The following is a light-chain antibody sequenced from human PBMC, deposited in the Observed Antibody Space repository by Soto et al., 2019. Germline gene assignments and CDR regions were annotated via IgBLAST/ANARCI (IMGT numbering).Light chain of an antibody. CDR1: QGISSY. J-gene: IGKJ1*01. V-gene: IGKV1-8*01. Sequence: IEMTQSPSSLSASTGDRVTITCRASQGISSYLAWYQQKPGKAPKLLIYAASTLQSGVPSRFSGSGSGTDFTLTISCLQSEDFATYYCQQYYSYPRTFGQGTKAAIK. CDR3: QQYYSYPRT. CDR2: AAS.